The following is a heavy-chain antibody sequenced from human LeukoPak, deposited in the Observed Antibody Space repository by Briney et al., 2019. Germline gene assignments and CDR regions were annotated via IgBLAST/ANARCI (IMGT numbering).Heavy chain of an antibody. CDR2: ISWNSDSV. CDR3: ARALRGYSYGFYY. CDR1: GFTFDDYA. D-gene: IGHD5-18*01. Sequence: GGSLRLSCAASGFTFDDYAMHWVRQAPGKGLEWISGISWNSDSVGYADSVKGRFTISRDNAKNSLYLQMNSLRAEDTAVYYCARALRGYSYGFYYWGQGTLVTVSS. V-gene: IGHV3-9*01. J-gene: IGHJ4*02.